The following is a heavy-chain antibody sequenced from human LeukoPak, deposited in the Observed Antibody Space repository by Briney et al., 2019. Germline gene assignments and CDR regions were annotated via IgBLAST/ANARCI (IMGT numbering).Heavy chain of an antibody. Sequence: SGPTLMNPTQTLTLTCTFSGFSLSTSGRCVSWIRQPPGKALEWLARIDWDDDKYYSTSLKTRITISKDTSKNQVVLTMTNMDPVDTATYYCARCGRSRSLDYWGQGTLVTVSS. V-gene: IGHV2-70*11. CDR2: IDWDDDK. CDR1: GFSLSTSGRC. J-gene: IGHJ4*02. CDR3: ARCGRSRSLDY. D-gene: IGHD1-26*01.